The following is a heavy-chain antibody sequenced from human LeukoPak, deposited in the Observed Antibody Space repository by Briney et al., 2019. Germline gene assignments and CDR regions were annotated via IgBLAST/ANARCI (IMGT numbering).Heavy chain of an antibody. CDR2: ISSSSSYI. CDR1: GFTFSSYS. D-gene: IGHD3-10*01. Sequence: GGSLRLSCAASGFTFSSYSMNWVRQAPGKGLEWVSSISSSSSYIYYADSVKGRFTISRDNAKNSLYLQMNSLRAADTAVYHCASASGSYYTLPYYFDYWGQGTLVTVSS. CDR3: ASASGSYYTLPYYFDY. J-gene: IGHJ4*02. V-gene: IGHV3-21*04.